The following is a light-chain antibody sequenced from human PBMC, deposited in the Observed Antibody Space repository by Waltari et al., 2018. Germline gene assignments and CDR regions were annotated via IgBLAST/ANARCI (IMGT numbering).Light chain of an antibody. CDR2: EVT. CDR1: SRDLGKSHY. J-gene: IGLJ1*01. CDR3: CSDAGSGTYV. Sequence: QSALTQPASVSGSPGQSITIPRPRTSRDLGKSHYISWYQHLPGKVPKVMISEVTKRPSGVSNRFSVSKSGNTASLTISGLQADDEAEYYCCSDAGSGTYVFGTGTKLTVV. V-gene: IGLV2-23*02.